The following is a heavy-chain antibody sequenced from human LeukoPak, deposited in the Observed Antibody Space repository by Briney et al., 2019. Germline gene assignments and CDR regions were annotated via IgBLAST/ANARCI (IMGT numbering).Heavy chain of an antibody. CDR2: TSSSDDGK. D-gene: IGHD4-17*01. V-gene: IGHV3-23*01. CDR1: GFSLSSYA. CDR3: ARGSNFGDYGGADAFDI. Sequence: GGSLRLSCTVSGFSLSSYAMSWVRRAPGKGLEWVSATSSSDDGKYYADSVRGRFTISRDNSRNTMYLQMNSLRAEDTAVYYCARGSNFGDYGGADAFDIWGQGTMVTVSS. J-gene: IGHJ3*02.